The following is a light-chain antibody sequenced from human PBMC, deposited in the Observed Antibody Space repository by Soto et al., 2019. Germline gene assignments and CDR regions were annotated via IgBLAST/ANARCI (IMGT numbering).Light chain of an antibody. Sequence: SVLTQPPSVSGAPGQRVTLSCTGSSSNIGAGYDVHWYQQLPGTAPKLLIYGNSNRPSGVPDRFSGSKSGTSASLAITGLQAEDEADYYCQSYDSSLSGRVVFGGGTQLTVL. CDR3: QSYDSSLSGRVV. CDR2: GNS. J-gene: IGLJ2*01. V-gene: IGLV1-40*01. CDR1: SSNIGAGYD.